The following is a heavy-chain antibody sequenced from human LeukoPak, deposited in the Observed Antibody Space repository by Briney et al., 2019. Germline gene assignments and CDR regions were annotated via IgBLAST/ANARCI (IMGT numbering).Heavy chain of an antibody. D-gene: IGHD3-3*01. CDR3: ARDTRFWSGYSTPPDAFDI. J-gene: IGHJ3*02. CDR1: GFTLSSYA. CDR2: ISYDGSNK. V-gene: IGHV3-30-3*01. Sequence: GGSLRLSCATSGFTLSSYAMHWVRQAPGKGLEWVAVISYDGSNKYYADSVKGRFTISRDNSKNTLYLQMNSLRAEDTAVYYCARDTRFWSGYSTPPDAFDIWGQGTMVTVSS.